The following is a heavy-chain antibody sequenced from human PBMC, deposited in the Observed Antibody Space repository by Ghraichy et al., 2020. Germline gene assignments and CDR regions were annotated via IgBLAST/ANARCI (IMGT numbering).Heavy chain of an antibody. CDR2: ISGSGGNT. V-gene: IGHV3-23*01. CDR3: AKTVSGVGYYFDY. J-gene: IGHJ4*02. D-gene: IGHD4-17*01. CDR1: GFTFNNYA. Sequence: GGSLRLSCAASGFTFNNYAVTWVRQAPGKGLEWVSAISGSGGNTYYADSVKGWFTISRDNSKNTLSLQMSSLRAEDTAVYYCAKTVSGVGYYFDYWGQGTLVTVSS.